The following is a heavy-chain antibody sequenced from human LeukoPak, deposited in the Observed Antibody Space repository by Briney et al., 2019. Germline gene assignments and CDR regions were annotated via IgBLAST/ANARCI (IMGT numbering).Heavy chain of an antibody. V-gene: IGHV4-34*01. J-gene: IGHJ4*02. CDR3: GSRVAGTPDRYFDY. CDR2: INHSGST. D-gene: IGHD6-19*01. CDR1: GGSFSGYY. Sequence: PSETLSLTCAVYGGSFSGYYWSWLRQPPGKGLEWIGEINHSGSTNYNPSLKSRVTISVDTSKNQFSLKLSSVTAADTAVYYCGSRVAGTPDRYFDYWGQGTLVTVSS.